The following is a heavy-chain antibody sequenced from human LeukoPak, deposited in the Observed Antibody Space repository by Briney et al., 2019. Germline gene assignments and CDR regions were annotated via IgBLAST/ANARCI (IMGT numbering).Heavy chain of an antibody. CDR3: ARGGGSYDILTGDYKPHDY. CDR2: ISYDGSNK. CDR1: GFSFSSYA. V-gene: IGHV3-30-3*01. J-gene: IGHJ4*02. D-gene: IGHD3-9*01. Sequence: QPGRSLRLSCAASGFSFSSYAMHWVRQAAGKGLECVAVISYDGSNKYYADSVKGRFTISGDNSKNTLYLQMNSLRAEDTAVYYCARGGGSYDILTGDYKPHDYWGQGTLVTVSS.